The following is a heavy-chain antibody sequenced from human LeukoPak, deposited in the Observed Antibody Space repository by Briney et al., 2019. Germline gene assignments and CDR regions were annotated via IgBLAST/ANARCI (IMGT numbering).Heavy chain of an antibody. CDR3: ARGSYYDTRGPFDY. D-gene: IGHD3-22*01. CDR1: GDSISSGAYS. J-gene: IGHJ4*02. V-gene: IGHV4-61*08. Sequence: SQTLSLTCAVSGDSISSGAYSWSWIRQPPGKGLEWIGYIYYSGSTNYNPPLKSRVTISVDTSKNQFSLKLSSVTAADTAVYYCARGSYYDTRGPFDYWGQGTLVTVSS. CDR2: IYYSGST.